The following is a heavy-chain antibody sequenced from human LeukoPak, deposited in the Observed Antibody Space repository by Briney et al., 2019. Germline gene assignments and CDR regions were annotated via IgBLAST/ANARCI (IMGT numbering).Heavy chain of an antibody. V-gene: IGHV3-7*01. J-gene: IGHJ4*02. Sequence: GGSLRLSCAASGLTFSSYWMTWVRQAPGKGLEWVANIKLDGTKKYYVDSVKGRFTISRDNAKNSLDLQMNSLRVEDTAVYYCTRDFGLSGYDLLDYWGQGTMVTVSS. CDR3: TRDFGLSGYDLLDY. CDR2: IKLDGTKK. D-gene: IGHD5-12*01. CDR1: GLTFSSYW.